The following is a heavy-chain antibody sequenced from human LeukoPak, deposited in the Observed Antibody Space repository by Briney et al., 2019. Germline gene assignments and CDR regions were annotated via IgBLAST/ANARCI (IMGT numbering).Heavy chain of an antibody. D-gene: IGHD2-15*01. CDR3: ANHVVRGWFDP. CDR1: GGTFSSYT. Sequence: SVKVSCKASGGTFSSYTISWVRQAPGQGLEWMGRIIPILGIANYAQKFQGRVTITADKSTSTAYMELSSLRSEDTAVYYCANHVVRGWFDPWGQGTLVTVSS. J-gene: IGHJ5*02. V-gene: IGHV1-69*02. CDR2: IIPILGIA.